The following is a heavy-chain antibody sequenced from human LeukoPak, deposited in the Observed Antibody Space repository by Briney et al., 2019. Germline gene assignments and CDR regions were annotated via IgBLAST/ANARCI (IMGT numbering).Heavy chain of an antibody. CDR3: ARESSAGATGDYSDY. V-gene: IGHV3-11*01. CDR2: ISGSGITI. D-gene: IGHD1-26*01. J-gene: IGHJ4*02. Sequence: PGGSLRLSCAASGFTFNDYYMTWVRQAPGKGLEWVAHISGSGITIYYADSVKGRFTISRDNAKRSLYLQMNSLRVEDTAYYFCARESSAGATGDYSDYWGQGALVTVSS. CDR1: GFTFNDYY.